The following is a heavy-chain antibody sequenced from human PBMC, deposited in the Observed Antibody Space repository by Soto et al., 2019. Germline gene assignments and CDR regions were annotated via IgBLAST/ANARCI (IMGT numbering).Heavy chain of an antibody. CDR3: ARDSPPVDY. J-gene: IGHJ4*02. Sequence: QVQLVQSGAEVKKPGASVKVSCKASGYTFSSYGISWVRQAPGQGLEWMGWISAYNGKTKYAQKIQGRDTMTTATSTTTGYLELRSLRSVDTAVYYCARDSPPVDYWGQGTLVTVSS. CDR2: ISAYNGKT. V-gene: IGHV1-18*01. CDR1: GYTFSSYG.